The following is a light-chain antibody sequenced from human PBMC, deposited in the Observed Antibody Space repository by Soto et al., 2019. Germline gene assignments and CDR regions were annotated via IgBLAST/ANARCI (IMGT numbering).Light chain of an antibody. CDR1: SSDVGGYNY. J-gene: IGLJ1*01. Sequence: QPASVSGSPVQSITISCTGTSSDVGGYNYVSWYQRPPGKAPKLMIYDVSNRPSGVSNRFSGSKSGNTASLTISGLQAEDAADYHCSSYTSTSIVFGTGTKVTVL. V-gene: IGLV2-14*01. CDR3: SSYTSTSIV. CDR2: DVS.